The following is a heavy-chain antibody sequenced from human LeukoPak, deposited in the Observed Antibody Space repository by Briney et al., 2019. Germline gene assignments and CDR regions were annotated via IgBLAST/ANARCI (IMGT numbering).Heavy chain of an antibody. CDR1: SGSIITGEYF. Sequence: PSETLSLTCSVSSGSIITGEYFWGWIRQPPEKGLEWIGNIFYSGSTYYNPSLQSRVTMSVDTSKNQFFLKMTSVTAADTAVYYCARVPYSTRLYYMDVWGKGATVTVSS. D-gene: IGHD2/OR15-2a*01. CDR2: IFYSGST. J-gene: IGHJ6*03. CDR3: ARVPYSTRLYYMDV. V-gene: IGHV4-39*07.